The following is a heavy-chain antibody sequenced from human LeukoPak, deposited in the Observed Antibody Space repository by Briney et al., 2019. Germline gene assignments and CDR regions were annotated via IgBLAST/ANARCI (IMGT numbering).Heavy chain of an antibody. J-gene: IGHJ5*02. Sequence: GASVNVSCKASGYSFASNYIHWVRQAPGQGLEWMGMIYPRDGSTSYAQKFQGRVTMTRDTSTSTVYMELSSLRSEDTAVYYCARSDNMERTGTLWFGESFNWFDPWGQGTLVTVSS. CDR3: ARSDNMERTGTLWFGESFNWFDP. V-gene: IGHV1-46*01. CDR2: IYPRDGST. CDR1: GYSFASNY. D-gene: IGHD3-10*01.